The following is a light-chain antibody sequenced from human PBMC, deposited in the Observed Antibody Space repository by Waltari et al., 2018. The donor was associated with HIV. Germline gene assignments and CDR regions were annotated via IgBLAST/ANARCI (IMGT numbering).Light chain of an antibody. CDR2: GNS. Sequence: QAVLTQPPSVSGAHGLRVTISCTGSSSNIGAGYDVHWYQQLPGTAPKLLIYGNSNRPSGVPDRFSGSKSGTSASLAIAGLRAEDEAEYYCQSYDSSLSGSVFGGGTKLTVL. CDR1: SSNIGAGYD. V-gene: IGLV1-40*01. CDR3: QSYDSSLSGSV. J-gene: IGLJ2*01.